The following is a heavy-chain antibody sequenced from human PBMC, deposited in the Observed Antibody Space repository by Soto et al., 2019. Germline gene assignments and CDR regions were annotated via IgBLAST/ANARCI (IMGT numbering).Heavy chain of an antibody. D-gene: IGHD6-19*01. CDR3: ARVTYSSGWLGFDY. CDR2: IYYSGST. J-gene: IGHJ4*02. V-gene: IGHV4-30-4*01. CDR1: GCSISSGDYY. Sequence: QVQLQESGPGLVKPSQTLSLTCTVSGCSISSGDYYWSWIRQPPGKGLEWIGYIYYSGSTYYNPSLKSRVNISVDTSKNQFSRKLSSVTAADTAVYYWARVTYSSGWLGFDYWGQGTLVTVSS.